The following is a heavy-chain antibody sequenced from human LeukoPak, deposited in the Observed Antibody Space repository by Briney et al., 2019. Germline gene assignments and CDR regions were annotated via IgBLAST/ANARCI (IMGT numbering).Heavy chain of an antibody. Sequence: ASVKVSCKASGYTFTSYGISWVRQAPGQGLDWMGWINAGNGNTKYSQKFQGRATITRDTSASTVYMELSSLKSEDTALYYCARDQGGYDRDNYYYAMDVWGQGTTVTVSS. D-gene: IGHD5-12*01. V-gene: IGHV1-3*01. CDR1: GYTFTSYG. J-gene: IGHJ6*02. CDR3: ARDQGGYDRDNYYYAMDV. CDR2: INAGNGNT.